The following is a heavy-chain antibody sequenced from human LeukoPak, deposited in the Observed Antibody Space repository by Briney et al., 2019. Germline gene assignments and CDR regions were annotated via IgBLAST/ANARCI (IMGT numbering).Heavy chain of an antibody. D-gene: IGHD2-21*02. CDR2: ISAYNGNT. CDR1: GYTFTSYG. J-gene: IGHJ3*02. V-gene: IGHV1-18*01. CDR3: AGGVTGVYCGGDCSDAFDI. Sequence: ASVKVSCKASGYTFTSYGISWVRQAPGQGLEWMGWISAYNGNTNYAQKLQGRVTMTTDTSTSTAYMELRSLRSDDTAVYYCAGGVTGVYCGGDCSDAFDIWGQGTMVTVSS.